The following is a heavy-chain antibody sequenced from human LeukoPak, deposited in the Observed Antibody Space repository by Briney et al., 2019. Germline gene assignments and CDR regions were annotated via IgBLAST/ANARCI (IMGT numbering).Heavy chain of an antibody. D-gene: IGHD6-19*01. V-gene: IGHV3-53*01. CDR2: IYSGGST. Sequence: PGGSLRLSCAASGFTVSSNYMSWVRQAPGKGLEWVSVIYSGGSTYYADSVKGRFTISRDNSKNTLYLQMNSLRAEDTAVYYCAKDGGGSGRYFGAPFDYWGQGTLVTVSS. J-gene: IGHJ4*02. CDR3: AKDGGGSGRYFGAPFDY. CDR1: GFTVSSNY.